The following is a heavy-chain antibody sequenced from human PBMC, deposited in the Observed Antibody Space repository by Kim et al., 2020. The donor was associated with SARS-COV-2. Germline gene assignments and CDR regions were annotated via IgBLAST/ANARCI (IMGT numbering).Heavy chain of an antibody. CDR1: GGSISSGGYY. D-gene: IGHD7-27*01. CDR2: IYYSGST. CDR3: ASRWGKPYYFDY. Sequence: SETLSLTCTVSGGSISSGGYYWSWIRQHPGKGLEWIGYIYYSGSTYYNPSLKSRVTISVDTSKNQFSLKLSSVTAADTAVYYCASRWGKPYYFDYWGQGTLVTVSS. V-gene: IGHV4-31*03. J-gene: IGHJ4*02.